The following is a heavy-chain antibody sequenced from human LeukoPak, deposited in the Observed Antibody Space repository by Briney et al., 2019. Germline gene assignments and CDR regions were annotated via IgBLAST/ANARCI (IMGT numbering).Heavy chain of an antibody. J-gene: IGHJ4*02. CDR3: ARENLSGYFDY. CDR1: GGSISSYY. V-gene: IGHV4-59*01. Sequence: PSETLSLTCTVSGGSISSYYWSWIRQPPGKGLEGIGYIYYSGSTNYNPSLKSRVTISVDTSKNQFSLKLSSVTAADTAVYYCARENLSGYFDYWGQGTLVTVSS. D-gene: IGHD6-25*01. CDR2: IYYSGST.